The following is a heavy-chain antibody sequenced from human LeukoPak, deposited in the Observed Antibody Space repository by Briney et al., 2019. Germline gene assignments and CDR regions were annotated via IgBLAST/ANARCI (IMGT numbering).Heavy chain of an antibody. J-gene: IGHJ5*02. Sequence: SETLSLTCTVSGASISSYYWSWIRQPPGEGLEWIGYIYYTGSTDYNPSLQSRVTISVDTSKNQFSLKLSSVTAADTAVYYCTRGRLWFDHWGQGTLVTVSS. CDR3: TRGRLWFDH. V-gene: IGHV4-59*01. CDR2: IYYTGST. CDR1: GASISSYY.